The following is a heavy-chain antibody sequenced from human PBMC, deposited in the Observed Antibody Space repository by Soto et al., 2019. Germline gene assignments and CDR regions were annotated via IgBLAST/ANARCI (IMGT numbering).Heavy chain of an antibody. V-gene: IGHV3-30*18. D-gene: IGHD3-9*01. CDR3: AKAYYDILTGYYRHYYYGMDV. Sequence: QVQLVESGGGVVQPGRSLRLSCAASGFTFSSYGMHWVRQAPGKGLEWVAVISYDGSNKYYADSVKGRFTISRDNSKNTLYLQMNSLRAEDTAVYYCAKAYYDILTGYYRHYYYGMDVWGRGTTVTVSS. CDR2: ISYDGSNK. CDR1: GFTFSSYG. J-gene: IGHJ6*02.